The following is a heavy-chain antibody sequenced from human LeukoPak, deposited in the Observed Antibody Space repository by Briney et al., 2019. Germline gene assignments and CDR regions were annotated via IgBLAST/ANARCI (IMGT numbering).Heavy chain of an antibody. CDR2: ISSSGSTI. J-gene: IGHJ3*02. CDR3: ARAPVLKAFDI. V-gene: IGHV3-48*03. Sequence: GGSLRLSCAASGFTFSSYEMNWVRQAPGKGLEWVLYISSSGSTIYYADSVKGRFTISRDNSKNTLYLQMNSLRAEDTAVYYCARAPVLKAFDIWGQGTMVTVSS. CDR1: GFTFSSYE. D-gene: IGHD3-9*01.